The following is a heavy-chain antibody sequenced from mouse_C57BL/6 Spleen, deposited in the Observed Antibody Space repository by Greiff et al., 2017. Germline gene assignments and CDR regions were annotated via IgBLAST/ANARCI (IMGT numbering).Heavy chain of an antibody. CDR2: IDPSDSYT. CDR1: GYTFTSYW. CDR3: ARLRDSSVLDY. D-gene: IGHD3-2*02. Sequence: VQLQQPGAELVMPGASVKLSCKASGYTFTSYWMHWVKQRPGQGLEWIGEIDPSDSYTNYNQKFKGKSTLTVDKSSSTAYMQLSSLTSEDSAVYHCARLRDSSVLDYWGQGTTLTVSS. J-gene: IGHJ2*01. V-gene: IGHV1-69*01.